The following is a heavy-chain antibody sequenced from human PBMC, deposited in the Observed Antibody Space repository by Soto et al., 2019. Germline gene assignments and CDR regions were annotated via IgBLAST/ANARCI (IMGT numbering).Heavy chain of an antibody. Sequence: ASVKVSFKSSGYPFNTYYLHWVRQAPGQGLEWMGMIHPSGGGSTYAQKFLGRVTMTMDSSTSTVFMELTSLRSADTAVYYCAWGELFGVDRDIYASWGRGSFVPVSS. J-gene: IGHJ5*02. CDR2: IHPSGGGS. V-gene: IGHV1-46*02. D-gene: IGHD3-16*01. CDR1: GYPFNTYY. CDR3: AWGELFGVDRDIYAS.